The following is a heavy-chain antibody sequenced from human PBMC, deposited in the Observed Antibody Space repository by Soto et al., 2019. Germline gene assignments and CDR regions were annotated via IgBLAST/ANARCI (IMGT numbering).Heavy chain of an antibody. CDR2: ISFDGSNK. D-gene: IGHD6-19*01. CDR3: ARLPGALVAVLYIYPLDGREAMSDVDV. Sequence: QMQLVESGGGVVQPGESLRLSCAASGFTFNYYPMHWVRQTPGKGLEWVAVISFDGSNKFYADSVKGRFTVSRDNSKNMLYLQLNSLRPEEAAVYYCARLPGALVAVLYIYPLDGREAMSDVDVWGQGTTVSVSS. CDR1: GFTFNYYP. J-gene: IGHJ6*02. V-gene: IGHV3-30-3*01.